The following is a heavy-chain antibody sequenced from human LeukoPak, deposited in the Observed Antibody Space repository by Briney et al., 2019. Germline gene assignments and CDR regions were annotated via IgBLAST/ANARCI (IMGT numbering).Heavy chain of an antibody. J-gene: IGHJ4*02. CDR3: TTDASPYCTNGKCYTGGNFDY. CDR2: IKSQTAGGTT. V-gene: IGHV3-15*01. Sequence: GGSLRLSCAASGFTFNNAWMTWARQAPGKGLEWVGRIKSQTAGGTTDYAAPVRGRFTISRDDSQNALYLQLNSLQTEDTAVYYCTTDASPYCTNGKCYTGGNFDYWGQGTLVTVSS. CDR1: GFTFNNAW. D-gene: IGHD2-8*01.